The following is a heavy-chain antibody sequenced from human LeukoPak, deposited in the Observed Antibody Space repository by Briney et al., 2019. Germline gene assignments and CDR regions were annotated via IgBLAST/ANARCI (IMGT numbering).Heavy chain of an antibody. CDR2: ISWNSDTK. D-gene: IGHD3-10*01. CDR3: AKGIRGVITLIDY. J-gene: IGHJ4*02. CDR1: GFIFYDHA. Sequence: GGALRLSCAASGFIFYDHAMHWVRQARGKDLEWVSGISWNSDTKAYADSVKGRFTVSRGNTKNSLYLQMNSLRAEHTALYYCAKGIRGVITLIDYWGQGTLVTVSS. V-gene: IGHV3-9*01.